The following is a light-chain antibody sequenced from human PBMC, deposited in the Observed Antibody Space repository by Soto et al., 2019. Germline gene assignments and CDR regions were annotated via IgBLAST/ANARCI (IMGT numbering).Light chain of an antibody. CDR2: DVN. V-gene: IGLV2-11*01. J-gene: IGLJ2*01. CDR1: SRDVGGYNY. CDR3: CSYAGSYLV. Sequence: QLVLTQPRSVSGSPGQSVTISCIGTSRDVGGYNYVSWYQQQPGKAPKLMIYDVNERPSGVPDRFSGSKSGNTASLTISGLQTEDEAEYYCCSYAGSYLVFGGGTKLTVL.